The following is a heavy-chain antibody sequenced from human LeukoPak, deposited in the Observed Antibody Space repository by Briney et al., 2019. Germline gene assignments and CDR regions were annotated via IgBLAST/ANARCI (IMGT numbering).Heavy chain of an antibody. D-gene: IGHD1-26*01. CDR2: IYTSGST. Sequence: SETLCLTCAASGGTISCYDWSWIRQAPGKGLEWIGRIYTSGSTNYNASLKSRVRMSVDTTKNQCSLKLSSVTAADTAVFYCARENSGSYREFDYWGQGTLVTVSS. V-gene: IGHV4-4*07. CDR1: GGTISCYD. CDR3: ARENSGSYREFDY. J-gene: IGHJ4*02.